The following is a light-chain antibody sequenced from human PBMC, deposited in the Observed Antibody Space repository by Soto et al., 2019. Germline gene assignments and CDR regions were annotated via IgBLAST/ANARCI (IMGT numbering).Light chain of an antibody. J-gene: IGKJ4*01. V-gene: IGKV1-13*02. CDR1: HDITSA. CDR2: DAS. Sequence: AIQLTEAPASLSASVGDRVTITCRADHDITSALAWYQHKPGRPPKLLIYDASFLESGVPSRFSGSGFGTDFSPTISSLQPEAFGTSHCQQIKSYPLNFGGGTKVEI. CDR3: QQIKSYPLN.